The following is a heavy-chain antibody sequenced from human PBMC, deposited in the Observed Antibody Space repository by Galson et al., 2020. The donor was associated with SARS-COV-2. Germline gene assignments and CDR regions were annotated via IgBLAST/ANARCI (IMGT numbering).Heavy chain of an antibody. CDR2: INPNSGGT. J-gene: IGHJ6*02. D-gene: IGHD5-18*01. Sequence: ASVKVSCKASGYTFTGYYMHWVRQAPGQGLEWMGWINPNSGGTNYAQKFQGRVTMTRDTSISTAYMELSRLRSDDTAVYYCAGYSYGYVRGQYYDCYGMDVWGQGTTVTVSS. CDR1: GYTFTGYY. V-gene: IGHV1-2*02. CDR3: AGYSYGYVRGQYYDCYGMDV.